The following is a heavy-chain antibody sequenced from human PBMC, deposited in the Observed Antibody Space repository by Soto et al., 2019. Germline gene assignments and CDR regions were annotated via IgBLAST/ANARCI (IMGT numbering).Heavy chain of an antibody. CDR2: ISLYSDGT. CDR1: GYTFSHYG. D-gene: IGHD2-2*01. J-gene: IGHJ5*02. V-gene: IGHV1-18*01. CDR3: ARVVPGSEAWFGP. Sequence: QVQLVQSGGEVKRPGASVKVSCKTYGYTFSHYGITWVRQDPGQPLEWLGWISLYSDGTNYAQKFQGRVSMTTDTSTTTAYMEMSSLSADDAAVYYCARVVPGSEAWFGPWGQGTLVTVSS.